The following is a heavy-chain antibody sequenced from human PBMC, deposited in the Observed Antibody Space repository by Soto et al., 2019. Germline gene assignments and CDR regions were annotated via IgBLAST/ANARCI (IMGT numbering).Heavy chain of an antibody. J-gene: IGHJ6*02. D-gene: IGHD3-3*01. V-gene: IGHV1-3*01. Sequence: ASVKVSCKASGYTFTSYAMHWVRQAPGQRLEWMGWINAGNGNTKYSQKFQGRVTITRDTSASTAYMELSSLRSEDTAVYYCARGEGGRYYDFWSGYYTASKYYYGMDVWGQGTTVTVSS. CDR3: ARGEGGRYYDFWSGYYTASKYYYGMDV. CDR1: GYTFTSYA. CDR2: INAGNGNT.